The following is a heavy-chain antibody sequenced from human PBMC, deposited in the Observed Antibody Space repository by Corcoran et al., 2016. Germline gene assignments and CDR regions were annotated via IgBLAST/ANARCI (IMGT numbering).Heavy chain of an antibody. Sequence: EVQLVESGGGLVKPGGSLRLSCAASGFTFSNAWMSWVRQAPGKGLEWVGRIKSKTDGGTTDYAAPVKGRFTISRDDSKNTLYLQMNSLKTEDSAVDYCSTDRGYYYDSSGYYHWGQGTLVTVSS. J-gene: IGHJ5*02. CDR1: GFTFSNAW. D-gene: IGHD3-22*01. CDR3: STDRGYYYDSSGYYH. CDR2: IKSKTDGGTT. V-gene: IGHV3-15*01.